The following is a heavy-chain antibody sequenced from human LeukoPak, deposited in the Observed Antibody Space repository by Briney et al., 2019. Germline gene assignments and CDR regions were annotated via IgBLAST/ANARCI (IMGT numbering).Heavy chain of an antibody. CDR3: AREVFDVDTTMTNYYHYMDV. Sequence: GGSLRLSCAASGFNFTSSRMNWVRQAPGKGLEWVSSISTSESYVYYGDSVRGRFTISRDNIKNSVYLQMNSLRAEDTAAYYCAREVFDVDTTMTNYYHYMDVWGRGTTVTVSS. CDR1: GFNFTSSR. J-gene: IGHJ6*03. CDR2: ISTSESYV. D-gene: IGHD5-18*01. V-gene: IGHV3-21*01.